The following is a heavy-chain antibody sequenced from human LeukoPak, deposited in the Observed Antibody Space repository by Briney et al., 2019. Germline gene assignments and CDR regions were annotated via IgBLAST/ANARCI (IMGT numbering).Heavy chain of an antibody. D-gene: IGHD3-22*01. V-gene: IGHV4-61*02. Sequence: SETLSLTCTVSGGSISSGSYYWSWIRQPAGKGVEWIGRIYTSRSTNYKPSLKSRVTISVDTSKNQFSLNLSSVTAADTGVYYCARDGEYYDSSGIDYWGQGTLVTVSS. CDR2: IYTSRST. J-gene: IGHJ4*02. CDR3: ARDGEYYDSSGIDY. CDR1: GGSISSGSYY.